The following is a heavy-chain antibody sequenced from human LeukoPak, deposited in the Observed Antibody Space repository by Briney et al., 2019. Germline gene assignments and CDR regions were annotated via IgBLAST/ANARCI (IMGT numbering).Heavy chain of an antibody. V-gene: IGHV4-4*07. J-gene: IGHJ4*02. Sequence: SETLSLTCTVPGGSISSYYWRWLRQPAGKGLEWLGRIYTSGSTNYNPSLKSRVTMSVDTSKNQFSLKLSSVTAADTAVYFCARHSSDYYGPFDYWGQGTLVTVSS. CDR3: ARHSSDYYGPFDY. CDR1: GGSISSYY. D-gene: IGHD6-19*01. CDR2: IYTSGST.